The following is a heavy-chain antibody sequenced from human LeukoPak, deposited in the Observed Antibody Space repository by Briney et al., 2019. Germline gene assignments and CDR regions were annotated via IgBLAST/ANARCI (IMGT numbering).Heavy chain of an antibody. D-gene: IGHD6-19*01. CDR3: AREDQRAVAGSFDY. Sequence: PSETLSLTCTVSGGSISSYYWSWIRQPAGKGLEWIGRIYTSGSTNYNPSLKSRVTMSVDTSKNQFSLKLSSVTAADTAVYYCAREDQRAVAGSFDYWGQGTLVTVSS. V-gene: IGHV4-4*07. J-gene: IGHJ4*02. CDR1: GGSISSYY. CDR2: IYTSGST.